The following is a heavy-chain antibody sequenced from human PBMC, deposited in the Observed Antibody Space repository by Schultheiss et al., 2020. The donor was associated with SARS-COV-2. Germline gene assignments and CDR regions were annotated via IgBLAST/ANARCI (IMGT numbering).Heavy chain of an antibody. D-gene: IGHD3-22*01. J-gene: IGHJ4*02. V-gene: IGHV3-15*01. CDR1: GFTFSNAW. CDR3: ARGFEHYYDSSGYFVY. Sequence: GGSLRLSCAASGFTFSNAWMSWVRQAPGKGLEWVGRIKSKTDGGTTDYAAPVKGRFTISRDDSKNTLYLQMNSLRAEDTAVYYCARGFEHYYDSSGYFVYWGQGTLVTVSS. CDR2: IKSKTDGGTT.